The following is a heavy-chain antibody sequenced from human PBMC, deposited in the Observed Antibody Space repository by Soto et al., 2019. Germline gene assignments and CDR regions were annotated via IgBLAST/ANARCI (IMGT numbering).Heavy chain of an antibody. CDR1: GGSISSISYY. J-gene: IGHJ6*03. CDR3: AATSPSYYYYMDV. Sequence: SETLSLTCTVSGGSISSISYYWGWIRQPPGKGLEWIGSIYYSGSTYYNPSLKSRVTISVDTSKNQFSLKLSSVTAADTAVYYCAATSPSYYYYMDVWGKGTTVTVSS. CDR2: IYYSGST. V-gene: IGHV4-39*01.